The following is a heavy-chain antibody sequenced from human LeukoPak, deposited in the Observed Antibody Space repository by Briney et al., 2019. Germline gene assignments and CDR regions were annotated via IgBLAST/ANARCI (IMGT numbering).Heavy chain of an antibody. Sequence: GESLKISCKGSGYSFSTYWIGWVRQMPGKGLEWMGIIYPGDSDTRSSPSFQGQVTISADKSISTAYLQWSSLKASDTAMYYCALTEQQLIPFDYWGQGTLVTVSS. CDR2: IYPGDSDT. J-gene: IGHJ4*02. D-gene: IGHD6-13*01. CDR3: ALTEQQLIPFDY. CDR1: GYSFSTYW. V-gene: IGHV5-51*01.